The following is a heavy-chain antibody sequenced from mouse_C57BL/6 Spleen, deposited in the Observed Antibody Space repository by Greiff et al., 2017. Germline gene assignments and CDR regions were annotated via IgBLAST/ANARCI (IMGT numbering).Heavy chain of an antibody. CDR1: GFTFSSYA. V-gene: IGHV5-4*01. CDR2: ISDGGSYT. Sequence: EVKLEESGGGLVKPGGSLKLSCAASGFTFSSYAMSWVRQTPEKRLEWVATISDGGSYTYYPDNVKGRFTISRDNAKNNLYLQMSHLKSEDTAMYYCARDDYDGFAYWGQGTLVTVSA. J-gene: IGHJ3*01. D-gene: IGHD2-4*01. CDR3: ARDDYDGFAY.